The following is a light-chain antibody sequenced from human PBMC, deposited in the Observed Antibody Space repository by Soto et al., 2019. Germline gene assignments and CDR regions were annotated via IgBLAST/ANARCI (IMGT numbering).Light chain of an antibody. V-gene: IGKV1-39*01. CDR2: DAS. CDR3: QQSYSTPPNT. CDR1: QSINTY. Sequence: IQMTQSPSSLSASVGDRVTITCRASQSINTYLNWLQQKPGKAPKVLIYDASRLDSGVPSRFSGSGSGTDFTLTISSLQPEDFAIYYCQQSYSTPPNTFGQGTRLEIK. J-gene: IGKJ2*01.